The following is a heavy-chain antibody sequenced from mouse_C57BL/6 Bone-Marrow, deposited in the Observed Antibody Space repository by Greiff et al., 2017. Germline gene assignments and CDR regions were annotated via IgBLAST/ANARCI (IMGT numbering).Heavy chain of an antibody. CDR3: ARNSLLWYFDV. J-gene: IGHJ1*03. CDR2: IWSGGST. Sequence: VKLVESGPGLVQPSQRLSITCSVSGFSLTSYGVHWVRQSPGKGLEWLGVIWSGGSTDYNAAFISRLSISKDNSKSQVFFKMNSLQADDTAIYYCARNSLLWYFDVWGTGTTVTVSS. V-gene: IGHV2-2*01. D-gene: IGHD2-1*01. CDR1: GFSLTSYG.